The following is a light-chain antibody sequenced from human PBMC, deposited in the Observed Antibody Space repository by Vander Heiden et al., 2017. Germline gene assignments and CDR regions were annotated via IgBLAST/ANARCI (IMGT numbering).Light chain of an antibody. CDR1: HDISNY. V-gene: IGKV1-33*01. J-gene: IGKJ2*01. Sequence: DIQMTQSPSSLSASVGDRLTITCQASHDISNYLNWYQQKPGKAPELLIYDAFDLKTGVPSRFSATGAGTDFTFVISGLQPEDAATYFCQQYHALPYTFGQGTKLEIK. CDR3: QQYHALPYT. CDR2: DAF.